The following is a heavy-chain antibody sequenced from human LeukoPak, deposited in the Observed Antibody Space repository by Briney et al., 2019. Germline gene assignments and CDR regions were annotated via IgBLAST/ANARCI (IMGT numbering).Heavy chain of an antibody. J-gene: IGHJ6*03. CDR2: ISSSSSYI. CDR3: ARVGRPGYYSMDV. D-gene: IGHD1-14*01. Sequence: GGSLRLSCAASGFTFSSYSMNWVRQAPGKGLEWVSSISSSSSYIYYADSVKGRFTISRDNAKNSLYLQMNSLRAEDTAVYYCARVGRPGYYSMDVWGKGTTVTVSS. V-gene: IGHV3-21*01. CDR1: GFTFSSYS.